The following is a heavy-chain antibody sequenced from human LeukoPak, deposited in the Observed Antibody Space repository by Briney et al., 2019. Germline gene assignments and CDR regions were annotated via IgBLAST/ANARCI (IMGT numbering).Heavy chain of an antibody. D-gene: IGHD5-18*01. Sequence: SETLSLTCTVSGASISEYYWTWIRQPPGKGLEWLGHIHPSGSTYSNPSLRSRVTASVDTPKNQFSLTLSSVTAADTAMYFCARGLDTAKVGYWGQGTLVTVSS. CDR2: IHPSGST. J-gene: IGHJ4*02. CDR1: GASISEYY. V-gene: IGHV4-4*08. CDR3: ARGLDTAKVGY.